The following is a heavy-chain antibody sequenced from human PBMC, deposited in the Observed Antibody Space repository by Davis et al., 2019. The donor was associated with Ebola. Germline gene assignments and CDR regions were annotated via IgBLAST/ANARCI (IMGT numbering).Heavy chain of an antibody. CDR3: TTGSIVVVV. V-gene: IGHV3-7*03. CDR1: GFTFSSYW. CDR2: IKQDGSEI. D-gene: IGHD2-15*01. Sequence: GSLRLSCAVSGFTFSSYWMSWVRQAPGKGLEWVANIKQDGSEIHYVDSVKGRFTISRDNTKNSLYLHMNSLKPEDSAVYYCTTGSIVVVVWGQGTLVTVSS. J-gene: IGHJ4*02.